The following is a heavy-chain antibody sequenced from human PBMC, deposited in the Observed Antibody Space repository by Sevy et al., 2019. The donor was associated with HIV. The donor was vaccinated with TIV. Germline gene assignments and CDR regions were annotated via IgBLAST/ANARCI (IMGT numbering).Heavy chain of an antibody. D-gene: IGHD3-3*01. Sequence: GGSLRLSCSASGFTFSSYAMHWVRQAPGKGLEYVSAISSNGGSTYYADSVKGRFTISRDNSKNTLYLQMSSLRAEDTAVYYCVKDVRLDFWSGYYVSDNWFDPWGQGTLVTVSS. CDR3: VKDVRLDFWSGYYVSDNWFDP. CDR1: GFTFSSYA. V-gene: IGHV3-64D*06. CDR2: ISSNGGST. J-gene: IGHJ5*02.